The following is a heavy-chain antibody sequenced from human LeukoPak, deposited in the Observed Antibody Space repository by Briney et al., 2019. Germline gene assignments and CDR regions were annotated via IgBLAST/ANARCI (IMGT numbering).Heavy chain of an antibody. CDR1: GGSISSYY. CDR3: ARRPYPGRFDI. Sequence: PSETLSLTCTVSGGSISSYYWSWIRQPPGKGLEWIGYIYYSGSTNYNPSLKSRVTISVDTSKNQFSLKLSPVTAADTAVYYCARRPYPGRFDIWGQGTMVTVSS. CDR2: IYYSGST. J-gene: IGHJ3*02. V-gene: IGHV4-59*08. D-gene: IGHD3-10*01.